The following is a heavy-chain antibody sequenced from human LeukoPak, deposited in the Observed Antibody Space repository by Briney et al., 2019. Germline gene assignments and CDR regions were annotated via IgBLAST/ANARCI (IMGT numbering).Heavy chain of an antibody. CDR3: ARGYCSGGSCYRYYYYYYYMDV. Sequence: PSETLSLTCTVSGGSISSYYWSWIRQPPGKGLEWIGYIYYSGSTNYNPSLKSRVTISVDTSKNQFSLRLSSVTAADTAVYYCARGYCSGGSCYRYYYYYYYMDVWGKGTAVTVSS. CDR2: IYYSGST. CDR1: GGSISSYY. J-gene: IGHJ6*03. V-gene: IGHV4-59*01. D-gene: IGHD2-15*01.